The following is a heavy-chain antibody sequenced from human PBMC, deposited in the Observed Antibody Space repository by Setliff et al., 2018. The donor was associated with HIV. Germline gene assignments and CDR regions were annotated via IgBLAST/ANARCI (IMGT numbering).Heavy chain of an antibody. CDR3: AKGYNWNNAYYGLDV. J-gene: IGHJ6*02. Sequence: SETLSLTCTVSGGSFRSGGYYWSWIRQHPGKGLEWIGYIYYSGSTYYNPSLKSRLTISVDTSKNQFSLKLSPVTAADTAVYYCAKGYNWNNAYYGLDVWGQGTTVTVSS. V-gene: IGHV4-31*03. D-gene: IGHD1-1*01. CDR1: GGSFRSGGYY. CDR2: IYYSGST.